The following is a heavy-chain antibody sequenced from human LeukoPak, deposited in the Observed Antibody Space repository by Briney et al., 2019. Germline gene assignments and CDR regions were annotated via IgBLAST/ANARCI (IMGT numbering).Heavy chain of an antibody. D-gene: IGHD2-2*03. J-gene: IGHJ6*03. V-gene: IGHV3-7*01. Sequence: PGGSLRLSCAASGFTFSSFGMSWVRQAPGKGLEWVANIKQDGGEKYYVDSVKGRFTISRDNAKNSLYLQMNSLRAQDTAVYYCARSSGYCSSISCYDYYSDAWVKETTVTVSS. CDR1: GFTFSSFG. CDR2: IKQDGGEK. CDR3: ARSSGYCSSISCYDYYSDA.